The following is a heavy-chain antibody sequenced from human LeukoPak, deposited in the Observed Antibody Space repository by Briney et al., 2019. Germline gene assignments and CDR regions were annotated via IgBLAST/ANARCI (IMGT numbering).Heavy chain of an antibody. D-gene: IGHD2-15*01. CDR2: ISSSGSTI. J-gene: IGHJ3*02. CDR3: ARLGLDIVVVVAATQTGAFDI. V-gene: IGHV3-48*03. Sequence: PGGSLRLSCAASGFTFSSYEMNWVRQAPGKGLEWVSYISSSGSTIYYADSVKGRFTISRDNAKNSLYLQMNSLRAEDTALYYCARLGLDIVVVVAATQTGAFDIWGQGTMVTVSS. CDR1: GFTFSSYE.